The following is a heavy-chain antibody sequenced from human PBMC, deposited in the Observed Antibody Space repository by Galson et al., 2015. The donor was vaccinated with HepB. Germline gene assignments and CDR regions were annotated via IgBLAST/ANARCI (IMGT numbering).Heavy chain of an antibody. J-gene: IGHJ4*02. CDR2: VTGGSGGI. CDR1: GFSFSTDS. Sequence: SLRLSCAASGFSFSTDSMTWVRQAPGKGLEWVSYVTGGSGGIYYADSVKGRFTISRDNAKNSLYLQMNSLTAGDTAIYYCARALGHDFWTGYHSYIDSWGQGTQVTVSS. D-gene: IGHD3/OR15-3a*01. CDR3: ARALGHDFWTGYHSYIDS. V-gene: IGHV3-48*04.